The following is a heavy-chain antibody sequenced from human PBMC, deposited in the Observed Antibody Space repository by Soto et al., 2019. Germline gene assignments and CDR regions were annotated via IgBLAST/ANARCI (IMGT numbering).Heavy chain of an antibody. J-gene: IGHJ4*02. CDR3: AKTDSSGWIDY. D-gene: IGHD6-19*01. Sequence: EVQLLESGGGLVQPGGSLRLSCAASGFTFSTYVMSWVRQAPGKGLEWVSTISGSGGSTYYADSVKGRFTISRDNSKNTLYVQMNSLRAEDTAVYYCAKTDSSGWIDYWGQGTLVTVSS. V-gene: IGHV3-23*01. CDR1: GFTFSTYV. CDR2: ISGSGGST.